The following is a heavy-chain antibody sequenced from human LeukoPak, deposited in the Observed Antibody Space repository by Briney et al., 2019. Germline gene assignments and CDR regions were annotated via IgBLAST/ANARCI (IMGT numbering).Heavy chain of an antibody. D-gene: IGHD3-9*01. J-gene: IGHJ4*02. CDR1: GFTFSSYT. Sequence: GGSLRLSCSASGFTFSSYTIHWVRQAPGKGLEFVPAITSNGGSAYYADSVKGRFTISRDNSKNTVYLQMSSLRAEDTAVYYCVIVRGYFDSSGSDYWGQGTLVTVSS. V-gene: IGHV3-64D*06. CDR3: VIVRGYFDSSGSDY. CDR2: ITSNGGSA.